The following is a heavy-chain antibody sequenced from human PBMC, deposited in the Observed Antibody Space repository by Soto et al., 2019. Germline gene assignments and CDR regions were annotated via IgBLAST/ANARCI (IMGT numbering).Heavy chain of an antibody. CDR2: VYSTGTT. CDR1: GGSINSYW. J-gene: IGHJ4*02. CDR3: ARDIGSYAYGEGY. Sequence: QVQLQESGPGLVKPSEILSLTCSVSGGSINSYWWSWIRQPAGKGLEWLGRVYSTGTTDYNPSLNRRATRSVETSKNQFSLKLTSVTAADTAVYYCARDIGSYAYGEGYWGQGIQVTVSS. D-gene: IGHD3-10*01. V-gene: IGHV4-4*07.